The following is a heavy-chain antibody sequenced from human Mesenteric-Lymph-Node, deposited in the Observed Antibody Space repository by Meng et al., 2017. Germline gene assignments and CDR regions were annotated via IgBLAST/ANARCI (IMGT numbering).Heavy chain of an antibody. CDR2: IRSKANSYAT. V-gene: IGHV3-73*02. J-gene: IGHJ4*02. Sequence: EGQLVESGGGLVQPGGSLKLYCAASGFTFSGSAMHWVRQASGKGLEWVGRIRSKANSYATAYAASVKGRFTISRDDSKNTAYLQMNSLKTEDTAVYYRTRLPTVTGTVDYWGQGTLVTVSS. CDR3: TRLPTVTGTVDY. CDR1: GFTFSGSA. D-gene: IGHD1/OR15-1a*01.